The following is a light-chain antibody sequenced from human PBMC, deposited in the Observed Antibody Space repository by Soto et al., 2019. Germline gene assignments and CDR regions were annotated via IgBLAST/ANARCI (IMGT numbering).Light chain of an antibody. Sequence: EIVLTQSPGTLSLSPGDRATLSCRASQSASSSDLAWYQQKPGQAPRLLIYGASTRATGIPDRFSGSGSGTDFTLTISRLEPEDFAVYYCQQYGGSPLYTFGQGTKLEIK. CDR1: QSASSSD. CDR2: GAS. CDR3: QQYGGSPLYT. V-gene: IGKV3-20*01. J-gene: IGKJ2*01.